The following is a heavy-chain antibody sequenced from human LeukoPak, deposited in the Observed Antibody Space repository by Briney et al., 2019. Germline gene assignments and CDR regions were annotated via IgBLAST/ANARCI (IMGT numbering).Heavy chain of an antibody. CDR3: ARLLHKRTYESSNYDGS. CDR2: ISSSSSTI. D-gene: IGHD3-22*01. CDR1: GFTFSSYS. Sequence: LPGGSLRLSCAASGFTFSSYSMNWVRQAPGKGLEWISYISSSSSTIYYADSVKGRFTISRDNAKNSLYLQLNSLRAEDTAVYYCARLLHKRTYESSNYDGSWGQGTLVTVSS. V-gene: IGHV3-48*01. J-gene: IGHJ5*02.